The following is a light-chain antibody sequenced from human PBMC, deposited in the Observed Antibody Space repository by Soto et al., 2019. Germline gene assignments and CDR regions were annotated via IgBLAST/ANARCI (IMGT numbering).Light chain of an antibody. CDR1: SSDVGSYYH. Sequence: QSALTQPASMSGSPGQSITISCTGTSSDVGSYYHVSWFQQHPGKAPKLIIYEVNKRPSGVSDRFSGSKSGNTASLTISGLQPADEAEYYCCSYAGDTTFFVFGTGTKLTVL. CDR3: CSYAGDTTFFV. CDR2: EVN. J-gene: IGLJ1*01. V-gene: IGLV2-23*02.